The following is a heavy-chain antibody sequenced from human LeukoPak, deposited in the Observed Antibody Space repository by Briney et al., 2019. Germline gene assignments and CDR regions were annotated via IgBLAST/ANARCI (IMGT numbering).Heavy chain of an antibody. Sequence: SETLSLTCCVSGGSISASYWSWIRQPAGKGLEWIGRIYSSGSTKYNPSLKSRVTMSVDTSKNEFSLKLTSVTAADTAVYYCVREGSGYYFDYWGQGTLVSVSS. V-gene: IGHV4-4*07. CDR2: IYSSGST. D-gene: IGHD6-19*01. J-gene: IGHJ4*02. CDR3: VREGSGYYFDY. CDR1: GGSISASY.